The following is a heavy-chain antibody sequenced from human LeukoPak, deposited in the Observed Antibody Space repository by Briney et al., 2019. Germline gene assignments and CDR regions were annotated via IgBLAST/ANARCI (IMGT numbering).Heavy chain of an antibody. J-gene: IGHJ4*02. V-gene: IGHV3-21*01. CDR1: GFTFSSHS. CDR2: ISSSSSYI. D-gene: IGHD5-12*01. CDR3: ARDMGEEWLQAFDY. Sequence: PGGSLRLSCAASGFTFSSHSMNWVLQAPGQGLEWVSPISSSSSYIYYADSVKGRFTISRDNAKNSLYLQMNSLRAEDTAVYYCARDMGEEWLQAFDYWGQGTLVTVSS.